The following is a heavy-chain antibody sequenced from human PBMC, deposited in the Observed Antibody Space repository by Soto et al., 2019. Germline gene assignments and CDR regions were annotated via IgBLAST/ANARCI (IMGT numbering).Heavy chain of an antibody. CDR2: VDHNGGGS. CDR3: ATCVDYGDFEGFAF. V-gene: IGHV1-2*04. J-gene: IGHJ4*02. D-gene: IGHD4-17*01. Sequence: ASVKVSCKTSGYSFTDYKLYWVRHAPGQGLEWMGWVDHNGGGSNSAQKFQGSVTMTWDTSITTAYLDLTRLTTNDTATYFCATCVDYGDFEGFAFRGQGTLVTVSS. CDR1: GYSFTDYK.